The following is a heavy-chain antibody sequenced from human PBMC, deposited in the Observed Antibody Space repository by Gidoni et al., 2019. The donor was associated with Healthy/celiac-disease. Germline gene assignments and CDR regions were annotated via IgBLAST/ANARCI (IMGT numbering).Heavy chain of an antibody. CDR1: GLLFSSYG. D-gene: IGHD3-10*01. J-gene: IGHJ4*02. CDR3: ARDLKPLWFRELSVDY. CDR2: IWYDGSNK. Sequence: QVQLVASGGGGVPPGRSLRLAWSAAGLLFSSYGMHWVRQAPGKGLEWVAVIWYDGSNKYYADSVKGRFTISRDNSKNTLYLQMNSLRAEDTAVYYCARDLKPLWFRELSVDYWGQGTLVTVSS. V-gene: IGHV3-33*01.